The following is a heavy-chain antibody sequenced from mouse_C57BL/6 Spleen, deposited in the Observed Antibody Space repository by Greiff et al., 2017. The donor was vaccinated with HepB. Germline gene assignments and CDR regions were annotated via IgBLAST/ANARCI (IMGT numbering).Heavy chain of an antibody. J-gene: IGHJ4*01. V-gene: IGHV2-9-1*01. Sequence: VKVVESGPGLVAPSQSLSITCTVSGFSLTSYAISWVRQPPGKGLEWLGVIWTGGGTNYNSALKSRLSISKDNSKSQVFLKMNSLQTDDTARYYCDRNMGGDVPYAMDYRGQGDSVTVSS. CDR2: IWTGGGT. CDR3: DRNMGGDVPYAMDY. D-gene: IGHD1-1*02. CDR1: GFSLTSYA.